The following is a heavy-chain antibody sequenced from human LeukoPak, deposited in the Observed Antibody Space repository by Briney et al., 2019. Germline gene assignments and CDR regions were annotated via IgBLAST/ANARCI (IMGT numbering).Heavy chain of an antibody. CDR1: GGSISSSSYY. Sequence: SETLSLTXTVSGGSISSSSYYWGWIRQPPGKGLEWIGSIYYSGSTYYNPSLKSRVTISVDTSKSQFSLRLTSVTAADTAVYYCARHVRFLEWLSSYYFDYWGQGTLVTVSS. J-gene: IGHJ4*02. V-gene: IGHV4-39*01. CDR3: ARHVRFLEWLSSYYFDY. D-gene: IGHD3-3*01. CDR2: IYYSGST.